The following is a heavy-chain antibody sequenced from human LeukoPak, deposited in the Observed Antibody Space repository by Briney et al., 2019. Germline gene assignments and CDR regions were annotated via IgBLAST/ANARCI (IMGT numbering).Heavy chain of an antibody. CDR3: AREGRALAFDI. CDR2: ISYDSTNI. V-gene: IGHV3-30-3*01. Sequence: GRSLRLSCAASGFTFSTFAMHWVRQAPGKGLQWVALISYDSTNIHYADSVRDRFTISRDNSKNTLYLQMNSLRPEDTAVYYCAREGRALAFDIWGQGTLVAVSS. J-gene: IGHJ3*02. D-gene: IGHD3-10*01. CDR1: GFTFSTFA.